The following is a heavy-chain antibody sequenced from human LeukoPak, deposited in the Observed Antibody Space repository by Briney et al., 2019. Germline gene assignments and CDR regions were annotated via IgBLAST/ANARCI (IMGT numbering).Heavy chain of an antibody. CDR1: GFTFSSYE. J-gene: IGHJ6*03. D-gene: IGHD2-15*01. CDR2: ISSSGSTI. Sequence: PGGSLRLSCAASGFTFSSYEMNWVRQAPGKGLEWVSYISSSGSTIYYADSVKGHFTISRDNSKNTLYLQMNSLSAEDTAVYYCAKNGDRGAYCSGGSCYPYYYYYMDVWGKGTTVTISS. CDR3: AKNGDRGAYCSGGSCYPYYYYYMDV. V-gene: IGHV3-48*03.